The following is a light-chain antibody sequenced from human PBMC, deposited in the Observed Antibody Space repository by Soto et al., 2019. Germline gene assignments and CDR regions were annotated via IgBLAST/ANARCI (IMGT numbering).Light chain of an antibody. V-gene: IGKV1-27*01. Sequence: DIQMTQSPSSLSASVGDRVTITCRASQGISNYLAWYQQKPGKVPKLLIYAASTLQSGVPSRFSGSGSGTDFTHTSSSLQPEDVATYYCQKYNSAPRTFGQGTKVEIK. J-gene: IGKJ1*01. CDR3: QKYNSAPRT. CDR1: QGISNY. CDR2: AAS.